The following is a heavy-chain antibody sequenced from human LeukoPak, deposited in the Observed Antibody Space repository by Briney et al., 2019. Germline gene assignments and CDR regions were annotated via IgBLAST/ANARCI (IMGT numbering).Heavy chain of an antibody. V-gene: IGHV3-21*01. Sequence: GGSLRLSCAASGLTFSSYSMNWVRQAPGKGLEWVSSISSSSSYIYYADSVKGRFTISRDNAKNSLYLQMNSLRAEDTAVYYCARFGREAPDYWGQGTLVTVSS. CDR2: ISSSSSYI. J-gene: IGHJ4*02. CDR1: GLTFSSYS. D-gene: IGHD3-16*01. CDR3: ARFGREAPDY.